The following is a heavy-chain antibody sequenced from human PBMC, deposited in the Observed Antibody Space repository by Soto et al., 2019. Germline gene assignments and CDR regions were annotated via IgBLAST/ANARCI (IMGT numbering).Heavy chain of an antibody. V-gene: IGHV1-18*01. J-gene: IGHJ4*02. D-gene: IGHD3-22*01. CDR2: INPSDGNR. Sequence: GASVKASCKASGYTFTSYDINWVRQATGQGLEWMGWINPSDGNRNFAQKFEDRVTMTTATSTNTVFLELRSLKSDDTAIYYCARDRLRGYDSSGFYSWGQGTMVTVSS. CDR3: ARDRLRGYDSSGFYS. CDR1: GYTFTSYD.